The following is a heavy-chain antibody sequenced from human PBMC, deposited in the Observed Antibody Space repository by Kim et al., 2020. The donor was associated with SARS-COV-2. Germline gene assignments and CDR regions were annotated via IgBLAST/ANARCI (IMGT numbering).Heavy chain of an antibody. D-gene: IGHD2-15*01. CDR3: AKDMGADCSGGSCYVGAGDY. J-gene: IGHJ4*02. CDR2: ISGDGGST. CDR1: GFTFDDYA. Sequence: GGSLRLSCAASGFTFDDYAMHWVRQAPGKGLEWVSLISGDGGSTYYADSVKGRFTISRDNSKNSLYLQMNSLRTEDTALYYCAKDMGADCSGGSCYVGAGDYWGQGTLVTVSS. V-gene: IGHV3-43*02.